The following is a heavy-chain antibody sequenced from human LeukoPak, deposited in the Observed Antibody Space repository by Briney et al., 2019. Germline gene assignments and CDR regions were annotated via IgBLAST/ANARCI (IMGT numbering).Heavy chain of an antibody. V-gene: IGHV4-61*02. CDR1: GGSISSGSYY. CDR3: AREVAAGDGGY. CDR2: IYTGGST. J-gene: IGHJ4*02. Sequence: KSSETLSLTCTVSGGSISSGSYYWSWIRQPAGKGLEWIGRIYTGGSTNYNPAPKSRVTISLDTSKNQFSLKLSSVTAADTAVYYCAREVAAGDGGYWGQGTLVTVSS. D-gene: IGHD5-12*01.